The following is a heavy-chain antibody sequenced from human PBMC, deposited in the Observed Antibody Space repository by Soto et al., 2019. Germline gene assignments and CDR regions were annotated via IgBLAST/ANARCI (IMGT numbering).Heavy chain of an antibody. CDR2: ISYDGSNK. CDR1: GFRRSSYN. D-gene: IGHD3-22*01. Sequence: PEGAVRLSCAALGFRRSSYNMHWVRQAPGKGLEWVAVISYDGSNKYYADSVKGRFTISRDNSKNTLYLQMNSLRAEDTAVYYCATGPRSGYYQIDYCGQGTLVTVS. V-gene: IGHV3-30-3*01. CDR3: ATGPRSGYYQIDY. J-gene: IGHJ4*02.